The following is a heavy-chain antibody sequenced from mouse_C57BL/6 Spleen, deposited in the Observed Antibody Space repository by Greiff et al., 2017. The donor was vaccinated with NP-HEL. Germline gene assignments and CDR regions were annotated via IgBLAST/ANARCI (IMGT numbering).Heavy chain of an antibody. D-gene: IGHD1-1*01. J-gene: IGHJ2*01. CDR2: IDPSDSYT. Sequence: QVQLKQPGAELVRPGTSVKLSCKASGYTFTSYWMHWVKQRPGQGLEWIGVIDPSDSYTNYNEKFKGKATLTVDTSSSTAYMQLSSLTSEDSAVYYCARDGSSFYYFDYWGQGTTLTVSS. CDR3: ARDGSSFYYFDY. V-gene: IGHV1-59*01. CDR1: GYTFTSYW.